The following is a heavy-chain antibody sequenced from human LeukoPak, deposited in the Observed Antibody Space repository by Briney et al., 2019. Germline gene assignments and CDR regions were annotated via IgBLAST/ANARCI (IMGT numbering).Heavy chain of an antibody. D-gene: IGHD6-19*01. V-gene: IGHV3-30*18. CDR3: AKDVSGWTPKYFDY. CDR1: GFTFNNYA. Sequence: GGSLRLSCVASGFTFNNYAMSWVRQAPGKGLEWVAVISYDGSNKYYADSVKGRFTISRDNSKNTLYLQMNSLRAEDTAVYYCAKDVSGWTPKYFDYWGQGTLVTVSS. J-gene: IGHJ4*02. CDR2: ISYDGSNK.